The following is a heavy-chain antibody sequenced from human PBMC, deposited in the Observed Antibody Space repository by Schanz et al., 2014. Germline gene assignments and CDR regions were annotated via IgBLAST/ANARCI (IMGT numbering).Heavy chain of an antibody. CDR3: AKIGYGGLLNYYIDH. Sequence: QVQLVESGGGVVQPGRSLRLSCAASGFTFSSYAIHWVRQAPGKGLEWVAVISSDETVTYYVDSVKGRFTISRDNSKNTLYLQMSSLKTEDTAVYYCAKIGYGGLLNYYIDHWGQGTLVTVSS. CDR1: GFTFSSYA. D-gene: IGHD3-16*01. CDR2: ISSDETVT. V-gene: IGHV3-30*04. J-gene: IGHJ4*02.